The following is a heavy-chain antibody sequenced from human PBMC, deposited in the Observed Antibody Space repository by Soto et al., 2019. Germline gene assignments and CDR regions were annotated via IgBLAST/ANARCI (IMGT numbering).Heavy chain of an antibody. J-gene: IGHJ2*01. CDR1: GGSVSSGSYY. CDR3: ARDQGSDSSGWYVKYWYFDL. Sequence: QVQLQESGPGLVKPSETLSLTCTVSGGSVSSGSYYWSWIRQPPGKGLEWIGYIYYSGSTNYNPSLKSRVTISVDTSKNQFSLKLSSVTAADTAVYYCARDQGSDSSGWYVKYWYFDLWGRGTLVTVSS. V-gene: IGHV4-61*01. CDR2: IYYSGST. D-gene: IGHD6-19*01.